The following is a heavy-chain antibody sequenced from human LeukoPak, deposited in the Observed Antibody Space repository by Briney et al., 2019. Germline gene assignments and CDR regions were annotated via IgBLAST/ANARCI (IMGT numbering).Heavy chain of an antibody. CDR1: GFTFSSYA. V-gene: IGHV3-30-3*01. J-gene: IGHJ4*02. CDR3: AKDYRGSESLFDY. CDR2: ISYDGSNK. D-gene: IGHD3-10*01. Sequence: AGGSLRLSCAASGFTFSSYAMHWVRQAPGKGLEWVAVISYDGSNKNYADSVKGRFTISRDNSKNTLYLQMNSLRVEDTSLYYCAKDYRGSESLFDYWGQGALVTVSS.